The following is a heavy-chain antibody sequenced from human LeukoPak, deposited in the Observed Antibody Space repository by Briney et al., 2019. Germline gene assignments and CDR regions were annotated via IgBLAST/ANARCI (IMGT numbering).Heavy chain of an antibody. CDR1: GGSFSGYY. V-gene: IGHV4-34*01. J-gene: IGHJ4*02. CDR2: INHSGST. CDR3: ARSPWNYSDDY. Sequence: PSETLSLTCAVYGGSFSGYYWSWIRQPPGKGLEWIGEINHSGSTNYNPSLKSRVTISVDTSKNQFSLKLSSVTAADTAVYYCARSPWNYSDDYWGQGTLVTVSS. D-gene: IGHD1-7*01.